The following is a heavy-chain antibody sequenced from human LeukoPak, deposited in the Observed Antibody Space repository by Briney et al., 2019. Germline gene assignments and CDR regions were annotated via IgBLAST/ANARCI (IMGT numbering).Heavy chain of an antibody. J-gene: IGHJ1*01. CDR2: ISSSGSTI. D-gene: IGHD2-2*01. CDR1: GFTFSDYY. V-gene: IGHV3-11*04. Sequence: GGSLRLSCAASGFTFSDYYMSWIRQAPGKGLEWVSYISSSGSTIYYADSVKGRFTISRDNAKNSLYLQMNSLRAEDTAVYYCARDSCSSTSCYFEYFQHWGQGTLVTVSS. CDR3: ARDSCSSTSCYFEYFQH.